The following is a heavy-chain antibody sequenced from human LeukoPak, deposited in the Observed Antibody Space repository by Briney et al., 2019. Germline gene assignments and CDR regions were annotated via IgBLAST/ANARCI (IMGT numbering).Heavy chain of an antibody. CDR1: GDSISRGGYY. D-gene: IGHD4-17*01. J-gene: IGHJ3*02. V-gene: IGHV4-31*03. Sequence: SETLSLTCTVSGDSISRGGYYWSWIRQHPGKGLEWIGFIYYSGSTYYNPSLKSRVTISVDTSKNQFSLKLSSVTAADTAVYYCARDSGDSDASDIWGQGTMVTVSS. CDR3: ARDSGDSDASDI. CDR2: IYYSGST.